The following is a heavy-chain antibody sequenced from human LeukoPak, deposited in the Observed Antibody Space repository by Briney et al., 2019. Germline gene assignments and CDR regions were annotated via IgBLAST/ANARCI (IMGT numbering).Heavy chain of an antibody. J-gene: IGHJ4*02. CDR1: GFTFSSYG. CDR2: IRYDGSNK. D-gene: IGHD2-2*01. V-gene: IGHV3-30*02. Sequence: GGSLRLSCAASGFTFSSYGMHWVRQAPGKGLEWVAFIRYDGSNKYYADSVKGRFTISRDNSKNTLYLQMNSLRAEDTAVYYCATHEGYCSSTSCYRGGHYFDYWGQGTLVTVSS. CDR3: ATHEGYCSSTSCYRGGHYFDY.